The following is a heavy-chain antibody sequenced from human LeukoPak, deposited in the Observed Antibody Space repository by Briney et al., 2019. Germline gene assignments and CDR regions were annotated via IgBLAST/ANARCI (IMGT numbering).Heavy chain of an antibody. D-gene: IGHD3-22*01. J-gene: IGHJ4*02. CDR1: GGSISIYY. CDR3: AREHYYDSSGYSVFDY. V-gene: IGHV4-4*07. Sequence: PSETLSLTCTVSGGSISIYYWSWIRQPAGKGLESIGRIYTSGSTNYNPSLKSRVTMSVDTSKNQFSLKLSSVTAADTAVYYCAREHYYDSSGYSVFDYWGQGTLVTVSS. CDR2: IYTSGST.